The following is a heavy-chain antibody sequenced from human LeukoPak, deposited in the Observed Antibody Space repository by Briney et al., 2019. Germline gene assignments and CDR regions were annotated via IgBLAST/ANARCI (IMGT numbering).Heavy chain of an antibody. CDR2: INSDGSST. CDR1: GFTFSIYW. J-gene: IGHJ4*02. CDR3: ARGFSTYYDFWSGYL. Sequence: GGSLRLSCAASGFTFSIYWMHWVRQAPGKGLVWVSRINSDGSSTSYADSVKGRFTISRDNAKNTLYLQMNSLRAEDTAVYYCARGFSTYYDFWSGYLWGQGTLVTVSS. D-gene: IGHD3-3*01. V-gene: IGHV3-74*01.